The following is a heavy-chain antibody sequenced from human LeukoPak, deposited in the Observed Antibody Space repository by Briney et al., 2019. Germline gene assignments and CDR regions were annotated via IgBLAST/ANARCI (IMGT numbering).Heavy chain of an antibody. CDR1: GFTVSSNY. D-gene: IGHD6-19*01. CDR2: IYSGGST. J-gene: IGHJ5*02. Sequence: GGSLRLSCAASGFTVSSNYMSWVRQAPGKGLEWVSVIYSGGSTYYADSVKGRFTISRDDSKNTLYLQMNSLRAEDTAVYYCARELSGQFDPWGQGTLVTVSS. CDR3: ARELSGQFDP. V-gene: IGHV3-66*01.